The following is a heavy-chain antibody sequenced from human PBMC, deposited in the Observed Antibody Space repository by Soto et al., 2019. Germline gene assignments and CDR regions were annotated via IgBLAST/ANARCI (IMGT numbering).Heavy chain of an antibody. CDR3: ARDYGDGYYYFDL. CDR1: GFTFSDYT. Sequence: QVQLVESGGGVVQPGRSLRLSCAASGFTFSDYTMHWVRQAPGKELEWVALMSSDGGNTHYTDSVKGRFTISRDNSKNTLYLQMDSPRPEDTTVYYCARDYGDGYYYFDLWGQGTLVTVSS. CDR2: MSSDGGNT. J-gene: IGHJ4*02. D-gene: IGHD5-12*01. V-gene: IGHV3-30-3*01.